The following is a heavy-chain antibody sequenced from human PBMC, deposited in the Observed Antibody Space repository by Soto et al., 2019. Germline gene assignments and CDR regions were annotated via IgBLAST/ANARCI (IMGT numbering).Heavy chain of an antibody. CDR3: AREVGSSSWSYYYGMDV. J-gene: IGHJ6*02. D-gene: IGHD6-13*01. Sequence: ASVKVSCKASGYTFISYYIHWVRQAPGQGLEWMGIINPSSGSTSYTQQFQGRVTITRDTSTSTVDMELNSLRFEDTALYFCAREVGSSSWSYYYGMDVWGQGTTVTVSS. CDR1: GYTFISYY. V-gene: IGHV1-46*01. CDR2: INPSSGST.